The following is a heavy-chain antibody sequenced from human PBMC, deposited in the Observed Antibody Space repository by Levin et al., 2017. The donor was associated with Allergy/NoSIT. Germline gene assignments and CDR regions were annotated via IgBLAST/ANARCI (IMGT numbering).Heavy chain of an antibody. CDR2: IYYSGST. D-gene: IGHD6-19*01. CDR3: ARDRGSGWYGVGY. CDR1: GGSISSYY. J-gene: IGHJ4*02. Sequence: SETLSLTCTVSGGSISSYYWSWIRQPPGKGLEWIGYIYYSGSTNYNPSLKSRVTISVDTSKNQFSLKLSSVTAADTAVYYCARDRGSGWYGVGYWGQGTLVTVSS. V-gene: IGHV4-59*01.